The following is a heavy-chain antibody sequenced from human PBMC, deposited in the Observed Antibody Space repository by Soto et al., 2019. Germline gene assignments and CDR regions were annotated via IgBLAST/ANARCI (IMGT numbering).Heavy chain of an antibody. CDR3: ASPCSGGSCYRDAFDI. D-gene: IGHD2-15*01. J-gene: IGHJ3*02. CDR1: GFTFSSYS. V-gene: IGHV3-21*01. Sequence: PGGSLRLSCAASGFTFSSYSMNWVRQAPGKGLEWVSSISSSSSYIYYADSVKGRFTISRDNAKNSLYLQMNSLRAEDTAVYYCASPCSGGSCYRDAFDIWGQGTMVTVSS. CDR2: ISSSSSYI.